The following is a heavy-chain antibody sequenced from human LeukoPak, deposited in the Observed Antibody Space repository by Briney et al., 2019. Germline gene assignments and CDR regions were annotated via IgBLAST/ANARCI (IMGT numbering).Heavy chain of an antibody. D-gene: IGHD3-10*01. V-gene: IGHV3-11*01. CDR2: ISSSGSTV. CDR3: ARGEDPMVRGVIGR. J-gene: IGHJ4*02. CDR1: GFTFSDYY. Sequence: GGSLRLSCAASGFTFSDYYMSWIRQAPGKGLEWVSYISSSGSTVYYADSVKGRFTISRDNAKNSLYLQMNSLRAEDTAVYYCARGEDPMVRGVIGRWGQGTLVTVSS.